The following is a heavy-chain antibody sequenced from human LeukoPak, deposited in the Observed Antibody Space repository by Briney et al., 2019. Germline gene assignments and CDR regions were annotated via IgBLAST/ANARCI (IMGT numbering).Heavy chain of an antibody. D-gene: IGHD2-2*01. CDR3: ARGVRYCSSTSCPIYNWFDP. V-gene: IGHV4-59*12. CDR1: GGSISNFY. Sequence: SETLSLTCTVSGGSISNFYWSWIRQPPGKGLEWIGYIYYSGSTNYNPSLKSRVTISVDTSKNQFSLKLSSVTAADTAVYYCARGVRYCSSTSCPIYNWFDPWGQGTLVTVSS. J-gene: IGHJ5*02. CDR2: IYYSGST.